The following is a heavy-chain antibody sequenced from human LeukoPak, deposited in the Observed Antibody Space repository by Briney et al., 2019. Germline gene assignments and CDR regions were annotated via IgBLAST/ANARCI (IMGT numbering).Heavy chain of an antibody. CDR2: IRYDGSNK. V-gene: IGHV3-30*02. CDR1: GFTFSSYG. CDR3: AKRDDYYYYMDV. D-gene: IGHD5-24*01. J-gene: IGHJ6*03. Sequence: GGSLRLSCAASGFTFSSYGMHWVRQAPGKGLEWVAFIRYDGSNKYYADSVKGRFTISRDNSKNTLYLQMNSLRAEDTAVYYCAKRDDYYYYMDVWGKGTTVTVSS.